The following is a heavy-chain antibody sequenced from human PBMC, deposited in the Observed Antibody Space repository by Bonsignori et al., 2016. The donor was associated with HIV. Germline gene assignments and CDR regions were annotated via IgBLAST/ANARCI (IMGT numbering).Heavy chain of an antibody. Sequence: VRQAPGKGLEWVSVIYSGGGSRYYADSVKGRFTISRDDSKKMLYLEMKSLRVEDTARYYCAKEGGSGWYHDFWGQGTQVTVSS. V-gene: IGHV3-23*03. CDR3: AKEGGSGWYHDF. J-gene: IGHJ4*02. D-gene: IGHD6-19*01. CDR2: IYSGGGSR.